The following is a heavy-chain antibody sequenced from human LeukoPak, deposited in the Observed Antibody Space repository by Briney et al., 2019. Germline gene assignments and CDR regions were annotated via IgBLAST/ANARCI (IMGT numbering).Heavy chain of an antibody. CDR3: ARDSTGLAAEFDY. CDR2: MNPNSGNT. CDR1: GDTFSSYD. V-gene: IGHV1-8*03. J-gene: IGHJ4*02. D-gene: IGHD6-13*01. Sequence: GASVKVSCKASGDTFSSYDINWVRQATGQGLEWMGWMNPNSGNTGYAQKFQGRVTISRNTSISTAYMELSSLRSEDTAVYYCARDSTGLAAEFDYWGQGTLVTVSS.